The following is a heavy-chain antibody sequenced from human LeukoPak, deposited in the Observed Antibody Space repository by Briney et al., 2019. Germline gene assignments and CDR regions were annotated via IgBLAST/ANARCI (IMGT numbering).Heavy chain of an antibody. CDR2: INHSGST. J-gene: IGHJ5*02. D-gene: IGHD2-2*01. Sequence: SETLSLTCAVYGGSFSGYYWSWIRQPPGKGLGWIGEINHSGSTNYNPSLKSRVTISVDTSKNQFSLKLSSVTAADTAVYYCARDNIVVVPAAKGLYNWFDPWGQGTLVTVSS. V-gene: IGHV4-34*01. CDR1: GGSFSGYY. CDR3: ARDNIVVVPAAKGLYNWFDP.